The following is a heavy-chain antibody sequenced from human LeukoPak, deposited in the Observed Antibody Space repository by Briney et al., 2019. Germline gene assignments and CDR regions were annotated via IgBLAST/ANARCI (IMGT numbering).Heavy chain of an antibody. CDR1: GYTFTNYG. V-gene: IGHV1-18*01. J-gene: IGHJ4*02. Sequence: GASVPVSCLASGYTFTNYGISRLRLAPAPRLEWVGVDSAYNGNTNYAQKLQGRVTMTTDTSTSTAYMDLRSLRSDDAAVYYCASYRCANGVCCLGVGPFDYWGQGTLVTVSS. CDR2: DSAYNGNT. CDR3: ASYRCANGVCCLGVGPFDY. D-gene: IGHD2-8*01.